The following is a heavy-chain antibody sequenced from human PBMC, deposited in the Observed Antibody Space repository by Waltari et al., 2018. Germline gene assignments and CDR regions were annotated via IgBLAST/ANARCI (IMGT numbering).Heavy chain of an antibody. J-gene: IGHJ3*02. D-gene: IGHD6-13*01. CDR2: IIPMFGTA. V-gene: IGHV1-69*05. CDR1: GGSLSTYA. Sequence: QVQLVQSGAEVKKPGSSVKVSCKASGGSLSTYAITWVRQAPGQGLEWMGGIIPMFGTANYAQKFQERVSITTDGSMTTAYMELSSLTSEDTAVYYCARGGLYGQQLLESAFEIWGQGTQVTVSS. CDR3: ARGGLYGQQLLESAFEI.